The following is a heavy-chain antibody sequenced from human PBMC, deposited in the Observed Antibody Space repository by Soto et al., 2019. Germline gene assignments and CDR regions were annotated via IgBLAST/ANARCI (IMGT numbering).Heavy chain of an antibody. V-gene: IGHV3-9*01. D-gene: IGHD3-16*02. J-gene: IGHJ6*02. CDR3: AKDKSNEELSVYYYNGLDV. CDR2: ISWNSGKI. Sequence: EVQLVESGGGLVQPGRSLTLSCAASGFAFNDYAMPWVRQDPGKGLEWVSSISWNSGKIGYAGSVKGRFTISRDNAKSFVYLQMNSLRAEDSALYYCAKDKSNEELSVYYYNGLDVWGQGTTVIVSS. CDR1: GFAFNDYA.